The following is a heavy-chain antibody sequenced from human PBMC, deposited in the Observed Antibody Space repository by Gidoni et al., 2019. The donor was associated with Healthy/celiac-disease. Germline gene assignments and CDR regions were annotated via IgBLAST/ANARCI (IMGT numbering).Heavy chain of an antibody. Sequence: VQLLEYGGGWVQPGGSLRLSCEASGVPFIGYAMSWVRQPPGKGLEWVSAISGCGGSTDYADSVKGRFTISRDNSKNTLYLQMNSLRAEDTAVYYCAKGAVRGVIRDAFDIWGQGTMVTVSS. CDR3: AKGAVRGVIRDAFDI. CDR1: GVPFIGYA. V-gene: IGHV3-23*01. CDR2: ISGCGGST. D-gene: IGHD3-10*01. J-gene: IGHJ3*02.